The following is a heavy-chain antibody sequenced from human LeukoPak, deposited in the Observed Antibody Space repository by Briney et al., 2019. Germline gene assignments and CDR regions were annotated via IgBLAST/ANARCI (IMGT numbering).Heavy chain of an antibody. CDR2: IYYSGST. CDR3: ARHQYCSGGSCYFGWFDP. J-gene: IGHJ5*02. D-gene: IGHD2-15*01. Sequence: SSETLSLTCTVSGGSISSYCWSWIRQPPGKGLEWIGYIYYSGSTNYNPSLKSRVTISVDTSKNQFSLKLSSVTAADTAVYYCARHQYCSGGSCYFGWFDPWGQGTLVTVSS. CDR1: GGSISSYC. V-gene: IGHV4-59*08.